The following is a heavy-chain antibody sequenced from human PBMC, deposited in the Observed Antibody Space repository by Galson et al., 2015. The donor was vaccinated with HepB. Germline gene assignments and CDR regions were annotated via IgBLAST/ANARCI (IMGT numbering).Heavy chain of an antibody. D-gene: IGHD4-23*01. CDR2: ISYDGSNK. J-gene: IGHJ4*02. Sequence: SLRLSCAASGFTFSSYAMHWVRQAPGKGLEWVAVISYDGSNKYYADSVKGRFTISRDNSKNTLYLQMNSLRAEDTAVYYCARILHPPVYGGPLSFDYWGQGTLVTVSS. V-gene: IGHV3-30*04. CDR3: ARILHPPVYGGPLSFDY. CDR1: GFTFSSYA.